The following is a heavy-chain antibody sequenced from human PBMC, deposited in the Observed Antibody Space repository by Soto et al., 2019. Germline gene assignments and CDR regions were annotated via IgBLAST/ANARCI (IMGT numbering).Heavy chain of an antibody. D-gene: IGHD3-22*01. CDR2: INPNSGGT. Sequence: ASVKVSCKASGYTFTGYYMHWVRQAPGQGLEWMGWINPNSGGTNYAQKFQGRVTMTRDTSISTAYMELSRLRSDDTAVYYCARESYESSGALNRFDPWGQGTLVTVSS. V-gene: IGHV1-2*02. J-gene: IGHJ5*02. CDR1: GYTFTGYY. CDR3: ARESYESSGALNRFDP.